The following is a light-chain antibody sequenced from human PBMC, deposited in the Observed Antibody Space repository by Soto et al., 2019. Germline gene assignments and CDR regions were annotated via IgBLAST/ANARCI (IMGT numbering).Light chain of an antibody. V-gene: IGKV3-11*01. CDR1: QSVSGY. Sequence: EIVLTQSPATLSLSPGERATLSCRASQSVSGYLAWYQQTPGQAPRLLIYDASNRATGIPARFSGSGSGTDFTITISSLEPDDFVVYYCQQSSNWPRTFGQGTKVEIK. J-gene: IGKJ1*01. CDR3: QQSSNWPRT. CDR2: DAS.